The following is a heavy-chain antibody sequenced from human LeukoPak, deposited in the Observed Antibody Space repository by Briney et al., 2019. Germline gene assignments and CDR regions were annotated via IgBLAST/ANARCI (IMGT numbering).Heavy chain of an antibody. V-gene: IGHV4-34*01. CDR1: GGSFSGYY. Sequence: SESLSLTCAVYGGSFSGYYLSWLRQPPGKGLEWIGEINHSGSTNYNPSLKSRVTISVDTSKNQFSLKLSSVTAADTAVYYCARARITIFGVVSFGAFGISGHRTMVTVSS. J-gene: IGHJ3*02. CDR3: ARARITIFGVVSFGAFGI. D-gene: IGHD3-3*01. CDR2: INHSGST.